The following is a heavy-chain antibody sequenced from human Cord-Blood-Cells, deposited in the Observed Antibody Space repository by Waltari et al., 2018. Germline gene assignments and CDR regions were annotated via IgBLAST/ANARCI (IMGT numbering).Heavy chain of an antibody. CDR3: ARRGGFVVVPAADAFDI. CDR2: INPNSGGT. Sequence: QVQLVQSGAEVKKPGASVKVSCKASGYTFTGYYMHWVRQAPGQGLEWMGWINPNSGGTSYAQKFQGWVTMTRDTSISTAYMELSRLRSDDTAVYYCARRGGFVVVPAADAFDIWGQGTMVTVSS. D-gene: IGHD2-2*01. J-gene: IGHJ3*02. CDR1: GYTFTGYY. V-gene: IGHV1-2*04.